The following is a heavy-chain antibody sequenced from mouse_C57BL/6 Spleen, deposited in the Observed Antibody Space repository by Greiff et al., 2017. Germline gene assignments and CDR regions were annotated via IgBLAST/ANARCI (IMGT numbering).Heavy chain of an antibody. V-gene: IGHV1-20*01. Sequence: VQLQQSGPELVKPGDSVKISCKASGYSFTGYFMNWVIQSHGKSLEWIGRINPYNGDTFYNQKFKGKATLTVDKSSSTAHMELRSLTSEDSAVYYCARGSYYGSSLYFDYWGQGTTLTVSS. J-gene: IGHJ2*01. CDR2: INPYNGDT. CDR3: ARGSYYGSSLYFDY. CDR1: GYSFTGYF. D-gene: IGHD1-1*01.